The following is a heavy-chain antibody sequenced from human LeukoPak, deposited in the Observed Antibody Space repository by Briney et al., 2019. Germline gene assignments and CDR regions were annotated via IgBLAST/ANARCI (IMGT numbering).Heavy chain of an antibody. J-gene: IGHJ6*02. Sequence: GGPLRLSCAVSGFPFSSYSMHWVRQAPGKGLEWVAVIWSDGSHQYYVDSVKGRFTISRDNSKNTLYLQMDSLRAEDTAVYYCARDPRVSTGTTGYYYYGMDVWGQGTTVTVSS. CDR2: IWSDGSHQ. V-gene: IGHV3-33*01. CDR3: ARDPRVSTGTTGYYYYGMDV. CDR1: GFPFSSYS. D-gene: IGHD1-7*01.